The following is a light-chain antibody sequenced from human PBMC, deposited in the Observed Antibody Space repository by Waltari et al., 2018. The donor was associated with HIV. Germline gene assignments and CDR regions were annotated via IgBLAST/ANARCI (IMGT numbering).Light chain of an antibody. CDR2: DVG. J-gene: IGLJ1*01. CDR1: SSAVGGYAF. V-gene: IGLV2-11*01. CDR3: CSYAGNFFV. Sequence: QSALTQPRSVSGSPGQSVSISCIRTSSAVGGYAFVTWYQQHPGKAPKLMIYDVGKRPSGVPSRFSGSKSGNTASLTISGLQAEDEADYFCCSYAGNFFVFGTGTQVSVL.